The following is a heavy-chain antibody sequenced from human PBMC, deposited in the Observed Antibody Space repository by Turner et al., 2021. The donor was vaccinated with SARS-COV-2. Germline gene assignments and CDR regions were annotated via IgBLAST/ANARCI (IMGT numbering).Heavy chain of an antibody. CDR2: IYYSGST. Sequence: QLQLQVSGPGLVKPSETLSLTCTVSGGSITSSSYYWGWIRQPPGKGLEWIGSIYYSGSTYYNPSLKSRVTISVDTSKNQFSLKLSSVTAADTAVYYCASQEALVPSYYYYYYGMDVWGQGTTVTVSS. D-gene: IGHD3-10*01. V-gene: IGHV4-39*01. CDR1: GGSITSSSYY. CDR3: ASQEALVPSYYYYYYGMDV. J-gene: IGHJ6*02.